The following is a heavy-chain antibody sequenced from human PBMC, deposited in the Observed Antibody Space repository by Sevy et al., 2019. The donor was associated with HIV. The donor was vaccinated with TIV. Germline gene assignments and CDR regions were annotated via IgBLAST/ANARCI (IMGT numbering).Heavy chain of an antibody. CDR2: ISGSGGST. V-gene: IGHV3-23*01. J-gene: IGHJ5*02. CDR1: GFTFSSYA. Sequence: GGSLRLSCAASGFTFSSYAMSWVRQAPGKGLEWVSAISGSGGSTYYADSVKGRFTISRDNSKNTLYLQMNSLRAEDTAVYYCAKEAPMVRGVIITYSHNWFDPWGQGTLVTVSS. D-gene: IGHD3-10*01. CDR3: AKEAPMVRGVIITYSHNWFDP.